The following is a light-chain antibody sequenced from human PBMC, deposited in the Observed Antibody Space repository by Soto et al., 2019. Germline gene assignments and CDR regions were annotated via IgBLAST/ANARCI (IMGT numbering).Light chain of an antibody. J-gene: IGKJ1*01. V-gene: IGKV3-15*01. Sequence: EIVMTQSPATLSVSPGXSATLSCRASQSVSSAFAWYQQKPGQAPRLLIDGASTRATGIPARFSGSGSGTEFTLTISSLQSEDFAVYYCQQYNDCPQTFGQGTKVDIK. CDR1: QSVSSA. CDR3: QQYNDCPQT. CDR2: GAS.